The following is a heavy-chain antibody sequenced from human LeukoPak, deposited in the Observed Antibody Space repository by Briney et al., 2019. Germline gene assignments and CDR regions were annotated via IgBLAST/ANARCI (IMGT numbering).Heavy chain of an antibody. CDR1: GFTFSNYA. V-gene: IGHV3-23*01. J-gene: IGHJ2*01. Sequence: GGSLRLSCAASGFTFSNYAMSWVRQAPGKGLEWVSGLSGSGGSTYYADSVKGRFTVSRDNSKNTLYLQMNSLRDEDTAVYYCAKRPVVAAAMTVWYFDLWGRGTQVTVSS. D-gene: IGHD2-2*01. CDR2: LSGSGGST. CDR3: AKRPVVAAAMTVWYFDL.